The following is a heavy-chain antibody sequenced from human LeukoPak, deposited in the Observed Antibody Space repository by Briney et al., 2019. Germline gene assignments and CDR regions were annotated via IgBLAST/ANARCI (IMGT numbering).Heavy chain of an antibody. CDR2: IYYRGST. V-gene: IGHV4-34*01. J-gene: IGHJ5*02. CDR1: GGSFSGYY. D-gene: IGHD6-19*01. CDR3: ARDSRSGWGNWFDP. Sequence: SSETLSLTCAVYGGSFSGYYWSWIRQPPGKGLEWIGSIYYRGSTYYNPSLKSRVAISVDTSKNQFSLKLSSVTAADTAVYYCARDSRSGWGNWFDPWGQGTLVTVSS.